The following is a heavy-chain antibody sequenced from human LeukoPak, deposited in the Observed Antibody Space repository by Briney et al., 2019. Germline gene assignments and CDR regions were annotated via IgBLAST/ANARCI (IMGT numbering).Heavy chain of an antibody. J-gene: IGHJ4*02. CDR3: ARGKVGQQLVAYPDY. CDR1: GGSISSYY. D-gene: IGHD6-13*01. CDR2: IYYSGCT. V-gene: IGHV4-59*01. Sequence: PSETLSLTCTVSGGSISSYYWSWIRQPPGKGLEWIGYIYYSGCTNYNPSLKSRVTISVDTSKNQFSLKLSSVTAADTAVYYCARGKVGQQLVAYPDYWGQGTLVTVSS.